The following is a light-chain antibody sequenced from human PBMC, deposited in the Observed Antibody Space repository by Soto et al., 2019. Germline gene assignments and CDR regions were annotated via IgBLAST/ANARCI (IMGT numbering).Light chain of an antibody. J-gene: IGKJ1*01. CDR3: QQYDGSPPWT. CDR1: QSVSSSY. V-gene: IGKV3-20*01. Sequence: EIVLTQSPGTLSLSPGERATLSCRASQSVSSSYLAWYRQKPGQAPRLLIYGASSRATGIPDRVSGSGSGTDFTLTISRLEPEDFAVYYCQQYDGSPPWTFGQGTKVEIK. CDR2: GAS.